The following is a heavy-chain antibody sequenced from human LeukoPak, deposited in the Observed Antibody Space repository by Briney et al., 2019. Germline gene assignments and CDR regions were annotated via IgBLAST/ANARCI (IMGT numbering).Heavy chain of an antibody. CDR3: ATMGVSTSSIGPHGAFDY. J-gene: IGHJ4*02. CDR1: GYTLTELS. D-gene: IGHD3-10*01. V-gene: IGHV1-24*01. Sequence: ASVKVSCKVSGYTLTELSMHWVRQAPGKGLEWMGGFDPEDGETIYAQKFQGRVTMTEDTSTDTAYMELSSLRSEDTAVYYCATMGVSTSSIGPHGAFDYWGQGTLVTVSS. CDR2: FDPEDGET.